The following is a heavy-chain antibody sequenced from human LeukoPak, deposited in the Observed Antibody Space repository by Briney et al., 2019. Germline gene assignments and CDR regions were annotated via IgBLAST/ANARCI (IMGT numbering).Heavy chain of an antibody. CDR1: GGSISSYY. CDR2: IYYSGST. J-gene: IGHJ6*02. Sequence: SETLSLTCTVSGGSISSYYWSWIRQPPGKGLEWIGYIYYSGSTNYNPPLKSRVTISVDTSKNQFSLKLSSVTAADTAVYYCARAYNWNDEDYYGMDVWGQGTTVTVSS. D-gene: IGHD1-1*01. CDR3: ARAYNWNDEDYYGMDV. V-gene: IGHV4-59*01.